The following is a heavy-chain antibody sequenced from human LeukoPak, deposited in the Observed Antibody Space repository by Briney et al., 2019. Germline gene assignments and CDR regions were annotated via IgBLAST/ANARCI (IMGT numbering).Heavy chain of an antibody. CDR1: GFTFSSYS. V-gene: IGHV3-48*02. CDR3: ARDYYGSGSYVFDY. Sequence: GGSLRLSCAASGFTFSSYSMNWVRQAPGKGLEWVSYISSSSSTIYYADSVKGRFTISRDNAKNSLYLQMTSPRDEDTAVYYCARDYYGSGSYVFDYWGQGTLVTVSS. D-gene: IGHD3-10*01. CDR2: ISSSSSTI. J-gene: IGHJ4*02.